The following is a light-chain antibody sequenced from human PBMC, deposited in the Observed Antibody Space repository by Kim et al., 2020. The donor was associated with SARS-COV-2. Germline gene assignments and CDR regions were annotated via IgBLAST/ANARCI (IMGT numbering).Light chain of an antibody. J-gene: IGLJ1*01. CDR2: QDS. CDR1: KLGDKY. V-gene: IGLV3-1*01. Sequence: VSPGQTASITCSGDKLGDKYACWYQQKPGQSPVLVIYQDSKRPSGIPEGFSGSNSGNTATLTISGTQAMDEADYYCQAWDSSTAVFGTGTKVTVL. CDR3: QAWDSSTAV.